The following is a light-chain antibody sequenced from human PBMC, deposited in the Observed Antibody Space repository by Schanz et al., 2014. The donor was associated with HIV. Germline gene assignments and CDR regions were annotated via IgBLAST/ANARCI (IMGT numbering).Light chain of an antibody. CDR3: QQSYSTPYT. CDR1: QSIDRW. J-gene: IGKJ2*01. V-gene: IGKV1-5*03. CDR2: KTS. Sequence: IRMTQSPSSFSASTGDRVTITCRASQSIDRWLAWYQQKPGKAPDLLIFKTSSLERGVPSRFSGSGSGTDFTLTISSLQPEDFATYYCQQSYSTPYTFGQGTQLEIK.